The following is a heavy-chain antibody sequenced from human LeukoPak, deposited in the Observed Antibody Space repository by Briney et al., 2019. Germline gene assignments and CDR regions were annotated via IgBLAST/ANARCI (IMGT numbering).Heavy chain of an antibody. Sequence: GGSLRLSCAASGFTFSSYWMSRVRQAPGKGLEWVANIKQDGSEKYYVDSVKGRFTISGDNAKNSLYLQMNSLRAEDTAVYYCAKGYGDPFDYWGQGTLVTVSS. CDR3: AKGYGDPFDY. CDR2: IKQDGSEK. CDR1: GFTFSSYW. J-gene: IGHJ4*02. V-gene: IGHV3-7*03. D-gene: IGHD4-17*01.